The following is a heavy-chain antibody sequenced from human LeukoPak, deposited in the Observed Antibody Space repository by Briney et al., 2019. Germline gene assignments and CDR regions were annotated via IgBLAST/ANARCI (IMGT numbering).Heavy chain of an antibody. V-gene: IGHV3-21*01. CDR2: ISSSSSYI. CDR1: GFTFSSYS. D-gene: IGHD3-10*01. CDR3: ARTYYPNFYYYGMDV. J-gene: IGHJ6*04. Sequence: GGSLRLSCAASGFTFSSYSMNWVRQAPGKGLGWVSSISSSSSYIYYADSVKGRFTISRDNAKNSLYLQMNSLRAEDTAVYYCARTYYPNFYYYGMDVWGKGATVTVSS.